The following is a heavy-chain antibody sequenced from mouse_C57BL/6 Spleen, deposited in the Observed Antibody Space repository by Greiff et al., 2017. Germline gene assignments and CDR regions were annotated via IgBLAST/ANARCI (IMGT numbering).Heavy chain of an antibody. Sequence: QVQLQQPGAELVKPGASVKLSCKASGYTFTSYWMHWVKQRPGRGLEWIGRIDPNSGGTKYNEKFKSKATLTVDKPSSTAYMQLSILTSEDSAVYYCARSRLLRFYAMDYWGQGTSVTVSS. CDR3: ARSRLLRFYAMDY. V-gene: IGHV1-72*01. D-gene: IGHD1-1*01. CDR1: GYTFTSYW. CDR2: IDPNSGGT. J-gene: IGHJ4*01.